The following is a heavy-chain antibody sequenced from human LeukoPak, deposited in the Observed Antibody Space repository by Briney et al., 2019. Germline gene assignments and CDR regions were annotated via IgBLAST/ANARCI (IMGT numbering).Heavy chain of an antibody. J-gene: IGHJ5*02. CDR3: ARGAYCGGDCFWWFDP. V-gene: IGHV4-59*01. CDR2: IYYSGST. D-gene: IGHD2-21*02. CDR1: GGSMRSYY. Sequence: SETLSLTCTVSGGSMRSYYWSWIRQPPGKGLEWIGYIYYSGSTNYSPSLKSRVTISVDTSTSQFSLKLRSVTAADTTVYYCARGAYCGGDCFWWFDPWGQGTLVTVSS.